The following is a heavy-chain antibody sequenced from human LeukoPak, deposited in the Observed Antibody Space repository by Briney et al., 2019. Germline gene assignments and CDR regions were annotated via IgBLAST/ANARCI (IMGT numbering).Heavy chain of an antibody. CDR3: AKVPSKMTTRTFDS. CDR2: ISYDGSTK. Sequence: VGSLRLSCAASGFTFSGYGMHWVRQAPGKGLEWVSVISYDGSTKYYADSVQGRFTISRDNSKNILYLQMNSLRAEDTAVYYCAKVPSKMTTRTFDSWGRGTLVTVSS. J-gene: IGHJ4*02. CDR1: GFTFSGYG. V-gene: IGHV3-30*18. D-gene: IGHD5-24*01.